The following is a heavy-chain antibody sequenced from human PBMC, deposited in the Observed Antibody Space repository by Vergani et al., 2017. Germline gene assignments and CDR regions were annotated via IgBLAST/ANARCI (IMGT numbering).Heavy chain of an antibody. CDR1: GYSFTRYW. CDR3: ARQGGGSSPEYYYYYYMDV. V-gene: IGHV5-51*01. CDR2: IYPGDSDT. D-gene: IGHD6-6*01. J-gene: IGHJ6*03. Sequence: EVQLVQSGAEVKKPGESLKISCKGSGYSFTRYWIGWVRQMPGKGLEWMGIIYPGDSDTRYSPSFQGQVTISADKSISTAYLQWSSLKASDTAMYYCARQGGGSSPEYYYYYYMDVWGKGTTVTVSS.